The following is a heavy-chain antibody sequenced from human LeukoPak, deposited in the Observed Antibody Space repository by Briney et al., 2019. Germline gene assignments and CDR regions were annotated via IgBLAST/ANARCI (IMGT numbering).Heavy chain of an antibody. CDR1: GFTFSSYG. CDR3: AGARVVVAATGAFDI. Sequence: PGRSLRLSCAASGFTFSSYGMHWVRQAPGKGLEWVAVISYDGSNKYYADSVKGRFTISRDNSKNTLYLQMNSLRAEDTAVYYCAGARVVVAATGAFDIWGQGTMVTVSS. J-gene: IGHJ3*02. D-gene: IGHD2-15*01. V-gene: IGHV3-30*19. CDR2: ISYDGSNK.